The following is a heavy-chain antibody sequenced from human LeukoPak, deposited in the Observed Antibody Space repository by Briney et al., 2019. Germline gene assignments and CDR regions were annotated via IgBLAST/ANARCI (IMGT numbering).Heavy chain of an antibody. V-gene: IGHV3-21*01. Sequence: GGSLRLSCSASGFTFSSNSMNWVRQAPGKGLEWVSSISTSSTYIYYADSVKGRFTISRDNARKSLYLEMSSLRAEDTAVYYCARGTLNIPGEQGAFDYWGQGTLVTASS. D-gene: IGHD1-14*01. CDR2: ISTSSTYI. CDR3: ARGTLNIPGEQGAFDY. CDR1: GFTFSSNS. J-gene: IGHJ4*02.